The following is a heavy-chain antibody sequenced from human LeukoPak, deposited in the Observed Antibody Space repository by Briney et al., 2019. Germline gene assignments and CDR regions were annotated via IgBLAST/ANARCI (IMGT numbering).Heavy chain of an antibody. CDR1: GFTFSTYE. J-gene: IGHJ5*02. D-gene: IGHD3-10*01. V-gene: IGHV3-7*03. CDR3: ARERVSWFGVFDP. Sequence: PGGSLRLSCAASGFTFSTYEMSWVRQAPGKGLEWVAYIKQDGSEKYYVDSVKGRFTISRDNAKNSLYLQVNSLRAEDTAVYYCARERVSWFGVFDPWGQGTLVTVSS. CDR2: IKQDGSEK.